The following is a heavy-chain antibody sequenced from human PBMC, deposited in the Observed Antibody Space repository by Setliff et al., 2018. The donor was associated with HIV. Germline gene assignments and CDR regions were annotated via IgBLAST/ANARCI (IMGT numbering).Heavy chain of an antibody. D-gene: IGHD6-13*01. J-gene: IGHJ4*02. CDR3: AKDAFPVSNTWYGGIDC. Sequence: PGGSLRLSCAASGFTFSSYSMTWVRQAPGKGLEWVSSISNNGGKTYHADSEKGRFTISRDNSKNTLYLQMNSLRAADTAVYYCAKDAFPVSNTWYGGIDCWGQGTLVTVSS. CDR2: ISNNGGKT. CDR1: GFTFSSYS. V-gene: IGHV3-23*01.